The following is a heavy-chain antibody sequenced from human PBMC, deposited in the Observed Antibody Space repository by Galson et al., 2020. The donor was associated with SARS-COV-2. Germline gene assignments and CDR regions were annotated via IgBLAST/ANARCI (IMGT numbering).Heavy chain of an antibody. J-gene: IGHJ4*02. CDR3: SRQATYSGSYPLDY. CDR1: GYRFTSYW. Sequence: GSLKISCQGSGYRFTSYWIAWVRQMPGKGLEWMGIIYPDDSDTRYSPSFQGQVTISADKSINTAYLQWSGLKASDTAVYYCSRQATYSGSYPLDYWGLGTLVTVSS. CDR2: IYPDDSDT. V-gene: IGHV5-51*01. D-gene: IGHD1-26*01.